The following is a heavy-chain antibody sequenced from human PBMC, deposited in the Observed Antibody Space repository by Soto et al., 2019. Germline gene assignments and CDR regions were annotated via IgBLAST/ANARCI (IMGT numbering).Heavy chain of an antibody. CDR2: INHSGST. CDR1: GGSFRGFY. D-gene: IGHD6-19*01. J-gene: IGHJ4*02. Sequence: PSETLSLTCAVYGGSFRGFYWGWVRQPPGKGLEWIGEINHSGSTNYNPSLKSRVTISVDTSKNQFSLKLSSVTAADTAVYYCARGRKQWLADKYCDYWGQGTLVTVSS. V-gene: IGHV4-34*01. CDR3: ARGRKQWLADKYCDY.